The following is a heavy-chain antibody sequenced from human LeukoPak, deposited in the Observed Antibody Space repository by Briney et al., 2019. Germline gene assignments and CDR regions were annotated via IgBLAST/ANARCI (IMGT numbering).Heavy chain of an antibody. D-gene: IGHD2-2*01. CDR1: GFTFSGSA. Sequence: GGSLRLSCAASGFTFSGSAVHWVRQASGKGLEWVGRIRSRANRYVTAYAAAVTGRFIISRDDSSNTAYLQMNSLTTEDTAVYYCTRRGDTYCSRANCYVDNFYGLDVWGHGTRVTVSS. V-gene: IGHV3-73*01. CDR2: IRSRANRYVT. CDR3: TRRGDTYCSRANCYVDNFYGLDV. J-gene: IGHJ6*02.